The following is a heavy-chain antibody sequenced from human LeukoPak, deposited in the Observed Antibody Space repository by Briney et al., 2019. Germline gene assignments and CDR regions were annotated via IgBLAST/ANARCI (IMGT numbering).Heavy chain of an antibody. CDR2: ISSDGSST. D-gene: IGHD1-26*01. J-gene: IGHJ4*02. CDR3: ARGCSGSYRVDY. Sequence: GGSLRLSCAASGFTFSSYWMHWVRQAPGKGLVWVSRISSDGSSTTYADSVKGRFTISRDNAKNTLYLQMNSPRAEDTAVYYCARGCSGSYRVDYWGQGTLVTVSS. CDR1: GFTFSSYW. V-gene: IGHV3-74*01.